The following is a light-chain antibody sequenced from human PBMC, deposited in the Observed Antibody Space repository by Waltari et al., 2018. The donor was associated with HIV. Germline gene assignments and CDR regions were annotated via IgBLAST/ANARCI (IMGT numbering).Light chain of an antibody. CDR3: LQHNTYPWT. J-gene: IGKJ1*01. CDR1: QGIRND. Sequence: GDSVTITCRASQGIRNDLAWFQQKPGKAPKRLIYTASSLQSGVPSRFSGSGSVTEFTLTISSLQPEDFATYYCLQHNTYPWTFGQGTKVEMK. CDR2: TAS. V-gene: IGKV1-17*01.